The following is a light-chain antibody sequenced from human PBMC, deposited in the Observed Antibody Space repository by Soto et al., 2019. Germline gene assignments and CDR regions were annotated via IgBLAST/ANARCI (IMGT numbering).Light chain of an antibody. J-gene: IGLJ2*01. Sequence: QSVLTQPPSAYGTPGQRVTISCSGSSSNIGSNTVNWYQQLPGTAPKLLIYSNNQRPSGVPDRFSGSKSGTSASLAISGLQSEDEADYYCAAWDDSLNGVVFGGGTNVTVL. CDR3: AAWDDSLNGVV. CDR1: SSNIGSNT. CDR2: SNN. V-gene: IGLV1-44*01.